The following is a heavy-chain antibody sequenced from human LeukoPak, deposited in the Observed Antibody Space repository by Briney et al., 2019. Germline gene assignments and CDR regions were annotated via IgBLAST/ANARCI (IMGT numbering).Heavy chain of an antibody. CDR2: ISSSGSTI. V-gene: IGHV3-48*03. CDR3: ARVGGDHYDSSGPIDY. Sequence: PGGSLRLSCAASGFTFSSYEINWVRQAPGKGLEWVSYISSSGSTIYYVDSVKGRFTISRDNAKNSLYLQMHSLRAEDTAVYYCARVGGDHYDSSGPIDYWGQGTLVTVSS. J-gene: IGHJ4*02. CDR1: GFTFSSYE. D-gene: IGHD3-22*01.